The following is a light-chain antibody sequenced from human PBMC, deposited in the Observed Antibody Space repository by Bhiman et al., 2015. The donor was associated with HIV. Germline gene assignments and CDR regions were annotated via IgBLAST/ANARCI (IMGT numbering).Light chain of an antibody. CDR2: GKN. J-gene: IGLJ1*01. Sequence: SSELTQDPAVSVALGQTVRITCQGDSLRSYYATWYQQKPGQAPVFVIYGKNKRPSGIPDRFFGSNSGNTATLTISGTQTMDEADYYCQAWDSRALYVFGNGTKVTVL. CDR1: SLRSYY. V-gene: IGLV3-19*01. CDR3: QAWDSRALYV.